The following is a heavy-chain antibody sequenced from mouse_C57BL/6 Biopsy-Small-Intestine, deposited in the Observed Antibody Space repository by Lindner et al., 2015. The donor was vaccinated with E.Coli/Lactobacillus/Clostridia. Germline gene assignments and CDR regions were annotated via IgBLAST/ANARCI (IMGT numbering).Heavy chain of an antibody. D-gene: IGHD2-4*01. V-gene: IGHV1-81*01. CDR1: GYTFTSFG. J-gene: IGHJ1*03. CDR3: ARDDYTWYFDV. Sequence: VQLQESGAELARPGASVKLSCKASGYTFTSFGISWVKQRTGQGLEWIGEIYPRSGNTYYNEKFKGKATLTADKSSSTAYMELRSLTSEDSAVYFCARDDYTWYFDVWGTGTTVTVSS. CDR2: IYPRSGNT.